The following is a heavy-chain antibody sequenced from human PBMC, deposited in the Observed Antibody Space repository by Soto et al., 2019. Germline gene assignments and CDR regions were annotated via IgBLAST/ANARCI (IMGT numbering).Heavy chain of an antibody. CDR1: GGTFSSYA. V-gene: IGHV1-69*13. CDR2: IIPIFGTA. CDR3: ARDLIMVVAATPTYYYYYGMDV. J-gene: IGHJ6*02. Sequence: VKVSCKASGGTFSSYAISWVRQAPGQGLEWMGGIIPIFGTANYAQKFQGRVTITADESTSTAYMELSSLRSEDTAVYYCARDLIMVVAATPTYYYYYGMDVCGQGTTVTVSS. D-gene: IGHD2-15*01.